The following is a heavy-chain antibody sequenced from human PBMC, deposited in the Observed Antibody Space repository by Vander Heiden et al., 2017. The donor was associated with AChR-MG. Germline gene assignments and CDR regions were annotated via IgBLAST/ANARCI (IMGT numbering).Heavy chain of an antibody. D-gene: IGHD5-12*01. V-gene: IGHV3-30*18. CDR2: ISYDGSNK. Sequence: QVQLVESGGGVVQPGRSLRLSCPASGFTFSSYGMHWVRQAPGKGLEWVAVISYDGSNKYYADSVKGRFTISRDNSKNTLYLQMNSLRAEDTAVYYCAKDPGYIVAILTHFDYWGQGTLVTVSS. CDR1: GFTFSSYG. J-gene: IGHJ4*02. CDR3: AKDPGYIVAILTHFDY.